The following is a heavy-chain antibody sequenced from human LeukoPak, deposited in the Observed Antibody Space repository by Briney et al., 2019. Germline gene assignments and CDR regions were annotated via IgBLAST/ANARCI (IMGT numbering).Heavy chain of an antibody. D-gene: IGHD2-21*01. CDR2: ISSSSSYI. V-gene: IGHV3-21*01. CDR1: GFTFSSYS. J-gene: IGHJ4*02. CDR3: ARPAADCGGDCYWAFDY. Sequence: GGSLRLSSAASGFTFSSYSMNWVRQAPGKGLEWVSSISSSSSYIYYADSVKGRFTISRDNAKNSLYLQMNSLRAEDTAVYYCARPAADCGGDCYWAFDYWGQGTLVTVSS.